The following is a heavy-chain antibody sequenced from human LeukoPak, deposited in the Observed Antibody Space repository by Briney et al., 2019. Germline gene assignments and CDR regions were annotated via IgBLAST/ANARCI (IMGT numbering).Heavy chain of an antibody. CDR3: ARVERDSSSFDY. J-gene: IGHJ4*02. Sequence: PSETLSLTCTVSGGSISSYYWSWIRQPPGKGLEWIGYIYYSGSTNYNSSLKSRVTISVDTSKNQFSLKLSSVTAADTAVYYCARVERDSSSFDYWGQGTLVTVSS. D-gene: IGHD6-6*01. CDR2: IYYSGST. CDR1: GGSISSYY. V-gene: IGHV4-59*01.